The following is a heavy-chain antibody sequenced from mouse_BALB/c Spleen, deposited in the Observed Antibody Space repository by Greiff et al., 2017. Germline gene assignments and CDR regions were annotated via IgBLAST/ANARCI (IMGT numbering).Heavy chain of an antibody. CDR2: ISSGGST. CDR1: GFTFSSYA. D-gene: IGHD2-10*01. J-gene: IGHJ3*01. Sequence: EVKVVESGGGLVKPGGSLKLSCAASGFTFSSYAMSWVRQTPEKRLEWVASISSGGSTYYPDSVKGRFTISRDNARNILYLQMSSLRSEDTAMYYCATSYDGNYGFAYWGQGTLVTVSA. CDR3: ATSYDGNYGFAY. V-gene: IGHV5-6-5*01.